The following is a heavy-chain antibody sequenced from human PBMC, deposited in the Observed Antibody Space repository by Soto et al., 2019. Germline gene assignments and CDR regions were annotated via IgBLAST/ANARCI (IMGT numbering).Heavy chain of an antibody. CDR1: GFTFSRHA. Sequence: EVQLLESGGGLVQPGGSLRLSCAASGFTFSRHAMSWVGQAPGKGLEWVSAISGSGDSAYHADSVKGRLTLSRDISKNTVYLQRNSLRAEGRVRYDGANAGGSAWAEGRDVWGQGTTVTVSS. CDR3: ANAGGSAWAEGRDV. D-gene: IGHD2-15*01. CDR2: ISGSGDSA. V-gene: IGHV3-23*01. J-gene: IGHJ6*02.